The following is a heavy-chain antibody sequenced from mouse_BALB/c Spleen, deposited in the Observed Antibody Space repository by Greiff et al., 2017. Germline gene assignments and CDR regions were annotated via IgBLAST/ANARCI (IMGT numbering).Heavy chain of an antibody. CDR1: GYSFTGYF. D-gene: IGHD2-1*01. Sequence: EVQLQQSGPELVKPGASVKISCKASGYSFTGYFMNWVMQSHGKSLEWIGRINPYNGDTFYNQKFKGKATLTVDKSSSTAHMELRSLASEDSAVYYCARDGNYDDYWGQGTTLTVSS. CDR3: ARDGNYDDY. V-gene: IGHV1-20*02. J-gene: IGHJ2*01. CDR2: INPYNGDT.